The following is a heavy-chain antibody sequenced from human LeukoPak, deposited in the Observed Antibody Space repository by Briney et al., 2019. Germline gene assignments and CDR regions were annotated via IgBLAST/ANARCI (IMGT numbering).Heavy chain of an antibody. CDR1: GFTFSSYW. J-gene: IGHJ6*04. CDR3: ASTYYYGSGSYYICYYGMDV. Sequence: GGSLRLSCAASGFTFSSYWMHWVRQAPGKGLVWFSRINSGGSSTSYADSVKGRFTISRDNAKNTMYLHMNSLRAEDTAVSYCASTYYYGSGSYYICYYGMDVWGKGTTVTVSS. V-gene: IGHV3-74*01. D-gene: IGHD3-10*01. CDR2: INSGGSST.